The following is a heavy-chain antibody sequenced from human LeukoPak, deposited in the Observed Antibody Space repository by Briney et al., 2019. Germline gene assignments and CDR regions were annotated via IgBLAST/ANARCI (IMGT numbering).Heavy chain of an antibody. CDR2: ISSSGSTI. CDR1: GFTFSDYY. J-gene: IGHJ4*02. D-gene: IGHD3-22*01. Sequence: GESLRLSCAASGFTFSDYYMSWIRQAPGKGLEWVSYISSSGSTIYYADSVKGRFTISRDNAKNSLYLQMNSLRAEDTAVYYCARDVDYYDSSGYFDYWGQGTLVTVSS. CDR3: ARDVDYYDSSGYFDY. V-gene: IGHV3-11*04.